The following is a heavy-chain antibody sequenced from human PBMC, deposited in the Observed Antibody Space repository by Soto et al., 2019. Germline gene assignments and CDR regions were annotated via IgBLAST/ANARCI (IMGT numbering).Heavy chain of an antibody. CDR2: IRQDGSEK. CDR1: GFTFSQFW. V-gene: IGHV3-7*01. D-gene: IGHD2-15*01. Sequence: EVQLVESGGGLVQPGGSLRLSCAASGFTFSQFWMTWVRQAPGKGLEWVANIRQDGSEKYYVDSVKGRLTISRENAKNSLFLQMNSLGVEDTAVYYCARVGVVVVAAASYDYYYYMDVWGKGTAFTVSS. CDR3: ARVGVVVVAAASYDYYYYMDV. J-gene: IGHJ6*03.